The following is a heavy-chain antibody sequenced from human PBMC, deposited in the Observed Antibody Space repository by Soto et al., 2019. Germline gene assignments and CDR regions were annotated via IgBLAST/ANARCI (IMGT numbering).Heavy chain of an antibody. J-gene: IGHJ4*02. CDR3: ARLVEMATISY. CDR1: GGTFSSYT. CDR2: IIPILGIA. D-gene: IGHD5-12*01. Sequence: QVQLVQSGAEVKKPGSSVKVSCKASGGTFSSYTISWVRQAPGQGLEWMGRIIPILGIANYAQKFQGRVTITADKSTSTAYMELRSLRSEDTAVYYCARLVEMATISYWGQGTLVTVSS. V-gene: IGHV1-69*02.